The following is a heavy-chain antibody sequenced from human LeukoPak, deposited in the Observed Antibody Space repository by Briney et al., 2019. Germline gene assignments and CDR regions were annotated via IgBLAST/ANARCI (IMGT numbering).Heavy chain of an antibody. Sequence: GGSLRLSCGASGITFSSYSMNWVRQAPGKGLEWVSYISSSGSTKYYADSVKGRFTISRDNARNSLYLQMNSLRAEDTAVYFCARGGLSIMGYWGQGTLVTVSS. V-gene: IGHV3-48*01. CDR1: GITFSSYS. D-gene: IGHD2/OR15-2a*01. CDR3: ARGGLSIMGY. CDR2: ISSSGSTK. J-gene: IGHJ4*02.